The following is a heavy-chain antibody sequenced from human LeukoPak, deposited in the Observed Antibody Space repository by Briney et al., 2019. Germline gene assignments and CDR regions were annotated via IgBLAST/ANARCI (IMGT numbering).Heavy chain of an antibody. Sequence: PSETLSLTCTVSGGSISSSSYYWGWIRQPPGKGLEWIGSIYYSGSTYYNPSLKSRVTISVDTSKNQFSLKLSSVTAADTAVYYCARGDAGDILTGYLPLDYWGQGTLVTVSS. CDR2: IYYSGST. CDR3: ARGDAGDILTGYLPLDY. J-gene: IGHJ4*02. V-gene: IGHV4-39*07. CDR1: GGSISSSSYY. D-gene: IGHD3-9*01.